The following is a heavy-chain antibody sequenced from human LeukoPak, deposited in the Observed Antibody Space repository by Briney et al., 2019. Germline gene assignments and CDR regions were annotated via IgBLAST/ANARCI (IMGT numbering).Heavy chain of an antibody. J-gene: IGHJ6*04. CDR2: ISYDGSNK. D-gene: IGHD3-10*01. CDR3: ARVDGDYYYYGMDV. Sequence: PGGSLRLSCAASGFTFSSYAMHWVRQAPGKGLEWVAVISYDGSNKYYADSVKGRFTISRDNSKNTLYLQMNSLRAEDTAVYYCARVDGDYYYYGMDVWGKGTTVTVSS. CDR1: GFTFSSYA. V-gene: IGHV3-30*04.